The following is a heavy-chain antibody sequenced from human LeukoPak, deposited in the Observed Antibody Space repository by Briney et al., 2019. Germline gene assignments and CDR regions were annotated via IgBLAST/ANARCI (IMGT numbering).Heavy chain of an antibody. CDR3: ARETHTANFDY. CDR1: VFTFSSYL. CDR2: VKQDGSEK. V-gene: IGHV3-7*04. D-gene: IGHD6-25*01. J-gene: IGHJ4*02. Sequence: GGSLRLSCPCSVFTFSSYLMHWVGQAPGQGLEWVANVKQDGSEKYYVDSVKGRFTISRDNAKKPLYLQMNSLRAEDTAVYYCARETHTANFDYWGQGTLVTVSS.